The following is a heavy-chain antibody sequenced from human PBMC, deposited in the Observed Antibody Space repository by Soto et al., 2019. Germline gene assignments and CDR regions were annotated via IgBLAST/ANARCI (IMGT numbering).Heavy chain of an antibody. CDR2: ISSTSTI. Sequence: GGSLRLSCVGSGFTFSTYNMNWVRQAPGKGLEWVSYISSTSTIYYTDSVKGRFTVSRDNAQNSLYLQMNSLRDEDTAVYYCARDPQRNDNICLDYWGQGTLVTVSS. CDR1: GFTFSTYN. J-gene: IGHJ4*02. D-gene: IGHD1-1*01. CDR3: ARDPQRNDNICLDY. V-gene: IGHV3-48*02.